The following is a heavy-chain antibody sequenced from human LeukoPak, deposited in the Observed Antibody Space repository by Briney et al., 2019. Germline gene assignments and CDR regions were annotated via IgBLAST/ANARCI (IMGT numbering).Heavy chain of an antibody. J-gene: IGHJ4*02. CDR1: GGSISSGPYF. V-gene: IGHV4-30-2*06. Sequence: TLSLTCSVSGGSISSGPYFWSWIRQSPGQGLEWIGYIWPSGSTNYNPSLSGRVAISLDKSRNHFTLMVTAVTAADTAFYCARKGPEHLPTYFDHWGRGILVTVSS. D-gene: IGHD2-21*01. CDR2: IWPSGST. CDR3: RKGPEHLPTYFDH.